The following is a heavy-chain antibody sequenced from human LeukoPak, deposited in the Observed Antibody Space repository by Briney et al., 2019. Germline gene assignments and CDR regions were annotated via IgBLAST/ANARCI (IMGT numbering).Heavy chain of an antibody. CDR2: IYYSGNT. CDR3: AGGDSYYFFDY. V-gene: IGHV4-59*01. Sequence: PSETLSLTCTVSGGSISNYYWDWIRQPPGKGLEWIGYIYYSGNTNYNPSLKSRVTMSIDTSKNQFSLKLSSVTAADTSVYYCAGGDSYYFFDYWGQGTLVTVSS. CDR1: GGSISNYY. D-gene: IGHD2-21*01. J-gene: IGHJ4*02.